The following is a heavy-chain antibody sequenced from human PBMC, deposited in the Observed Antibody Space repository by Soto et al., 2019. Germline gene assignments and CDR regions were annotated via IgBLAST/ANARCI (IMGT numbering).Heavy chain of an antibody. J-gene: IGHJ4*02. CDR3: AREIMTTVAIDY. D-gene: IGHD4-17*01. CDR2: INREGSST. V-gene: IGHV3-74*01. Sequence: PGGSLRLSCAASGFTFSDYWMHWVRQAPGKGLVWVSRINREGSSTSYADSVKGRFTISRDNAKNTLYLQMNSLRAEDTAVYYCAREIMTTVAIDYWGQGTLVTVS. CDR1: GFTFSDYW.